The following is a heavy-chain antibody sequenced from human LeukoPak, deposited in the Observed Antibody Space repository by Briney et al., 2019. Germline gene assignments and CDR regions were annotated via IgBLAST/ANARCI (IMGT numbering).Heavy chain of an antibody. D-gene: IGHD2-8*01. CDR2: IIPIFGTA. J-gene: IGHJ4*02. Sequence: GASAKVSCKASGGTFSSYAISWGRQAPGQGLEWMGGIIPIFGTANYAQKFQGRVTITTDESTSTAYMELSSLRSEDTAVYYCASAVYCTNGVCYTRGYFDYWGQGTLVTVSS. CDR3: ASAVYCTNGVCYTRGYFDY. CDR1: GGTFSSYA. V-gene: IGHV1-69*05.